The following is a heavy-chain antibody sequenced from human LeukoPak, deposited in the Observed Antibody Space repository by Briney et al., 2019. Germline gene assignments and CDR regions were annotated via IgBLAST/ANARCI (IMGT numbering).Heavy chain of an antibody. Sequence: SETLSLTCAVYGGSFSSYYWSWIRQPPGKGLEWIGEINHSGSTNYNPSLKSRVTISVDTSKNQFSLKLSSVTAADTAVYYCARAIHCSGGSCYSFWLDPWGQGTLVTVSS. CDR1: GGSFSSYY. V-gene: IGHV4-34*01. J-gene: IGHJ5*02. CDR2: INHSGST. CDR3: ARAIHCSGGSCYSFWLDP. D-gene: IGHD2-15*01.